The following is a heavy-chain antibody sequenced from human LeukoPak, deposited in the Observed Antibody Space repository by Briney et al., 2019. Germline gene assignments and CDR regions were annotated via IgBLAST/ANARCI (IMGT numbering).Heavy chain of an antibody. V-gene: IGHV3-11*05. J-gene: IGHJ4*02. CDR2: ISSSSSFT. CDR1: GFTFSDYY. Sequence: GGSLRLSCAASGFTFSDYYMSWIRQAPGKGLEGVSYISSSSSFTNYADSVKGRFTISRDNAKNSLDLQMNSLRAEDTAVYYCARDTMAAAGIGVDWGQGTLVTVSS. D-gene: IGHD6-13*01. CDR3: ARDTMAAAGIGVD.